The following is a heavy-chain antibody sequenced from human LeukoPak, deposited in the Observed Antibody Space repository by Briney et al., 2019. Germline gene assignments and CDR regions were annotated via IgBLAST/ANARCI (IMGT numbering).Heavy chain of an antibody. Sequence: ASVKVSCKASGYTFTSYYMHWVRQAPGQGLEWMGIINPSGGSTSYAQKVQGRVTMTRDMSTSTVYMELSSLRSEDTAVYYCASSAADTAMRYYYYYYMDVWGKGTTVTVSS. CDR1: GYTFTSYY. V-gene: IGHV1-46*01. J-gene: IGHJ6*03. D-gene: IGHD5-18*01. CDR2: INPSGGST. CDR3: ASSAADTAMRYYYYYYMDV.